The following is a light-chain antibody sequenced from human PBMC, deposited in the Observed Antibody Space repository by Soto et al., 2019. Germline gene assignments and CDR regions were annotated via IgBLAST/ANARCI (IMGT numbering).Light chain of an antibody. CDR3: QQYETFSGT. V-gene: IGKV1-5*03. CDR1: QDIGTW. Sequence: DIQMTQSPSTLSASLGDRVTITCRASQDIGTWLAWYQQKPEKAPKVLIYRASHLESGVPSRFSASGSGTEFSLTINSLQADDFATYYCQQYETFSGTFGPGTRWIS. CDR2: RAS. J-gene: IGKJ1*01.